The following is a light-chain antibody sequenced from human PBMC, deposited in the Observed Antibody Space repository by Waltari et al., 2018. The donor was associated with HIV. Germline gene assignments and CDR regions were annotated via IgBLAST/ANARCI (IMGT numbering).Light chain of an antibody. V-gene: IGLV2-8*01. CDR3: SSYAGNNILV. J-gene: IGLJ2*01. CDR2: EVS. Sequence: QSALTQPPSASGSPGQSVTISCTGTTSDVGGYNYVSWYQHHPGKAPKLMNYEVSTRPSGVPDRFSGSKSGNTASLTVSGLQADDEADYYCSSYAGNNILVFGGGTKLTVL. CDR1: TSDVGGYNY.